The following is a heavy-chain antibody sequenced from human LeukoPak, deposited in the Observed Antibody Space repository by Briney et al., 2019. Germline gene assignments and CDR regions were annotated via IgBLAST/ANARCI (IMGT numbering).Heavy chain of an antibody. J-gene: IGHJ3*01. D-gene: IGHD5-24*01. CDR1: GLTFSSYW. Sequence: PGGSLRLSCAASGLTFSSYWMSWVRQPPGKGLEWVGNIKQDGSAKYYVDSVKGRFTISRDNAKNSLYLQMNSLRVEDTAVYYCAARRHGGDGYSWGQGTMVTVSS. CDR3: AARRHGGDGYS. V-gene: IGHV3-7*05. CDR2: IKQDGSAK.